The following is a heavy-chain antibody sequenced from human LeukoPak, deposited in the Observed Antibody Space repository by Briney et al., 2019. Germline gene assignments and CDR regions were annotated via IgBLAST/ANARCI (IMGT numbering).Heavy chain of an antibody. CDR2: IIPIFGTA. Sequence: ASVKVSCKASGGTFSSYAISWVRQAPGQGLEWMGGIIPIFGTANYAQKFQGRVTITADESTSTAYMELSSLRTEDTAVYYCARNDPSYSSSWYGGYWGQGTLVTVSS. D-gene: IGHD6-13*01. V-gene: IGHV1-69*13. J-gene: IGHJ4*02. CDR1: GGTFSSYA. CDR3: ARNDPSYSSSWYGGY.